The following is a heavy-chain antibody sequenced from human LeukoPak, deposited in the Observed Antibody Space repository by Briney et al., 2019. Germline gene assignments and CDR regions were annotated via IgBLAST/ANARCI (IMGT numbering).Heavy chain of an antibody. Sequence: SETLSLTCTVSGGSISSYYWSWIRQPPGKGLEWIGYIYYSGSTNYNPSLKSRVTISVDTSKNQLSLKLSSVTAADTAVYYCARSAQQWLVRVGAFDIWGQGTMVTVSS. V-gene: IGHV4-59*08. CDR1: GGSISSYY. J-gene: IGHJ3*02. CDR2: IYYSGST. D-gene: IGHD6-19*01. CDR3: ARSAQQWLVRVGAFDI.